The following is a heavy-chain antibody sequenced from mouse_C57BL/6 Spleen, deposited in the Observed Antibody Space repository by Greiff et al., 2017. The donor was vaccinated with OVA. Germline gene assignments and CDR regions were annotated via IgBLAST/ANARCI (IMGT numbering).Heavy chain of an antibody. Sequence: QVQLQQPGTELVKPGASVKLSCKASGYPFTDYEMHWVQQTPVHGLEWIGAIDPETGGTAYNQKFTGKAILTADKSSSTAYMELRSLTSEDSAVYYCTRLTGTRFDYWGQGTTLTVSS. CDR3: TRLTGTRFDY. J-gene: IGHJ2*01. CDR2: IDPETGGT. V-gene: IGHV1-15*01. CDR1: GYPFTDYE. D-gene: IGHD4-1*01.